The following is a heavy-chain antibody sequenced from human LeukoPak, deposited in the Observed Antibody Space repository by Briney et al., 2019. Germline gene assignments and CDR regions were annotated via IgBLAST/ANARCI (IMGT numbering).Heavy chain of an antibody. CDR3: ARVGDSDVFDY. CDR2: ISRHGRST. V-gene: IGHV3-64*01. Sequence: PGGSLRLSCAASGFTFSWYAMHWVRQAPGKGLDYVSAISRHGRSTYYANSVKGRFTISRDNSKNTLYLQMGSVRVEDMAVYYCARVGDSDVFDYWGQGTLVTVSS. J-gene: IGHJ4*02. D-gene: IGHD2-21*01. CDR1: GFTFSWYA.